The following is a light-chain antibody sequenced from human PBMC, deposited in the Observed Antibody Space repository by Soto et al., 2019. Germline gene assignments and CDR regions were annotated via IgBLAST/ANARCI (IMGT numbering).Light chain of an antibody. J-gene: IGLJ1*01. CDR3: QTWGIGIHHV. CDR2: LNSDGSH. Sequence: QLVLTQSPSASASLGASVKLTCTLSSGHSSYAIAWHQQQPEKGPRYLMKLNSDGSHSKVDGIPDRVSGSSSGAERYLTISSLQYEDEADYYCQTWGIGIHHVFGTGPKLTVL. CDR1: SGHSSYA. V-gene: IGLV4-69*01.